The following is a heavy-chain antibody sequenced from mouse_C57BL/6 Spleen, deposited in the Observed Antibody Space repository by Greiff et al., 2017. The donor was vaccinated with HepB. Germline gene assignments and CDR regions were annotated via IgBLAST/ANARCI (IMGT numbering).Heavy chain of an antibody. CDR2: ISYDGSN. V-gene: IGHV3-6*01. D-gene: IGHD1-1*01. J-gene: IGHJ2*01. Sequence: ESGPGLVKPSQSLSLTCSVTGYSITSGYYWNWIRQFPGNKLEWMGYISYDGSNNYNPSLKNRISITRDTSKNQFFLKLNSVTTEDTATYYCARERITTVRNFDYWGQGTTLAVSS. CDR1: GYSITSGYY. CDR3: ARERITTVRNFDY.